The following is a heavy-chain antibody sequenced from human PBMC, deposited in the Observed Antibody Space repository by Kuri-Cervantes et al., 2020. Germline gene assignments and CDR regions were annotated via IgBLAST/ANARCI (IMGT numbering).Heavy chain of an antibody. CDR3: ARVVPSQGSGYSYGTLDY. V-gene: IGHV3-11*04. J-gene: IGHJ4*02. CDR1: GFTFSDYY. D-gene: IGHD5-18*01. Sequence: SLKISCAASGFTFSDYYMSWIRQAPGKGLEWVSYISSSGSTIYYADSVKGRFTISRDNAKNSLYLQMNSLRAEDTAVYYCARVVPSQGSGYSYGTLDYWGQGTLVTVSS. CDR2: ISSSGSTI.